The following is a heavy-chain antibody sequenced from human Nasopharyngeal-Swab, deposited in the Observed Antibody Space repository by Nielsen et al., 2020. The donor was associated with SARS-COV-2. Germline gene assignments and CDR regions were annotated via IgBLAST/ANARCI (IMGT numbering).Heavy chain of an antibody. D-gene: IGHD1-26*01. CDR1: GYTFTNYG. Sequence: ASVKVSCKASGYTFTNYGMNWVRQAPGQGLEWMGWISAYSSNTNYVQKFQGRVTMTTDTSTSAAYMELRSLRSDDTAVYYCARGYSGTYATYWYFDLWGRGTLVTVSS. CDR2: ISAYSSNT. V-gene: IGHV1-18*01. J-gene: IGHJ2*01. CDR3: ARGYSGTYATYWYFDL.